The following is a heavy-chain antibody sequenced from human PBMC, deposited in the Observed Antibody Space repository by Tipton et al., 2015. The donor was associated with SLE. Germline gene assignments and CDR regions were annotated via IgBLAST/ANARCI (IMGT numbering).Heavy chain of an antibody. V-gene: IGHV1-69*13. D-gene: IGHD6-13*01. CDR2: IIPIFGTA. CDR1: GYTFTSYA. Sequence: QLVQSGAEVKKPGASVKVSCKASGYTFTSYAISWVRQAPGQGLEWMGGIIPIFGTANYAQKFQGRVTITADESTSTAYMELSSLRSEDTAVYYGASRGYTSSWFDYWGQGTLVTVSS. J-gene: IGHJ4*02. CDR3: ASRGYTSSWFDY.